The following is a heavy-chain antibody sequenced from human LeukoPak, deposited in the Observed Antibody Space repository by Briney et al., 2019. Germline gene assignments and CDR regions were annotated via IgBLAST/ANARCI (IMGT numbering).Heavy chain of an antibody. CDR2: IIPIFGTA. CDR1: GGTFSSYA. Sequence: ASVKVSCKASGGTFSSYAISWVRQAPGQGLEWMGGIIPIFGTANYAQKFQGRVTITADKSTSTAYMELGRLRSDDTAVYYCARDPHYDFWSGYYGGNWFDPWGQGTLVTVSS. D-gene: IGHD3-3*01. CDR3: ARDPHYDFWSGYYGGNWFDP. J-gene: IGHJ5*02. V-gene: IGHV1-69*06.